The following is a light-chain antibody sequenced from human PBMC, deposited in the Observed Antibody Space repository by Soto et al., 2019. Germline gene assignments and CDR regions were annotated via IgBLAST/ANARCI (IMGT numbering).Light chain of an antibody. V-gene: IGKV4-1*01. Sequence: DIVMTQSPASLAVSLGERATINCKSSQSVLHSSNNKNYLAWYQQKPGQPPKLLNYWASTRDSGIPDRFSGSGSGTDFTLTISSLQAEDVAVYYCQQYYSTPWTFGQGTKVDIK. CDR2: WAS. J-gene: IGKJ1*01. CDR1: QSVLHSSNNKNY. CDR3: QQYYSTPWT.